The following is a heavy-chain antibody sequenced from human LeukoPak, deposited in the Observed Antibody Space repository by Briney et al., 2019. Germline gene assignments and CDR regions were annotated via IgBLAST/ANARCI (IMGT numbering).Heavy chain of an antibody. CDR1: GYTFTSYG. CDR3: ARDDPTVTTSH. Sequence: VASVKVSCKASGYTFTSYGISWVRQAPGQGLEWMGRISAYNGNTNYAQKLQGRVTMTTDTSTSTAYMELRSLRSDDTAVYYCARDDPTVTTSHWGQGTLVTVSS. D-gene: IGHD4-17*01. CDR2: ISAYNGNT. V-gene: IGHV1-18*01. J-gene: IGHJ4*02.